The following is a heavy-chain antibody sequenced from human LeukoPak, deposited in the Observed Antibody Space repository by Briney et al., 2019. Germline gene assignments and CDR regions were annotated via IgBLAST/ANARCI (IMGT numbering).Heavy chain of an antibody. CDR3: ARAGVVVPAAMFH. CDR2: IWYDGSNK. V-gene: IGHV3-33*01. Sequence: PGGSLRLSCAVSGFTFSSYGMHWVRQAPGKGLEWVAVIWYDGSNKYYADSVKGRFTISRDNSKNTLYLQMNSLRAEDTAVYYCARAGVVVPAAMFHWGQGTLVTVSS. D-gene: IGHD2-2*01. CDR1: GFTFSSYG. J-gene: IGHJ4*02.